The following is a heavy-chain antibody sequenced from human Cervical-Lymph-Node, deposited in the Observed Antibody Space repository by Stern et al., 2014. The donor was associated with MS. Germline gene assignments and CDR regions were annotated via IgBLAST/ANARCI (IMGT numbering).Heavy chain of an antibody. J-gene: IGHJ6*02. Sequence: EVQLVESGGGLVQPGRSLRLSCAASGFTFGDFAIHWVRQAPGRGLEWVSGISWNSNTLGYADSVKGRFTISRDNAKNSLFLQMNSLRSEDTALYYCAKGATYYYYYALDVWGLGTTVTVSS. CDR1: GFTFGDFA. D-gene: IGHD5-12*01. CDR2: ISWNSNTL. CDR3: AKGATYYYYYALDV. V-gene: IGHV3-9*01.